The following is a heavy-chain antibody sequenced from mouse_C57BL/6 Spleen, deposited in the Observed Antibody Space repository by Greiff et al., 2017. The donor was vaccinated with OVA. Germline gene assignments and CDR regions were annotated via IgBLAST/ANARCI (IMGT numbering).Heavy chain of an antibody. CDR1: GYTFTSYW. Sequence: QVQLQQPGAELVRPGSSVKLSCKASGYTFTSYWMHWVKQRPIQGLEWIGNIDPSDSATHYNQKFKDRATLTVDKSSSTAYMQLSSLTAEDSAVYYCARGGPFAYWGQGTLVTVSA. V-gene: IGHV1-52*01. CDR2: IDPSDSAT. CDR3: ARGGPFAY. J-gene: IGHJ3*01.